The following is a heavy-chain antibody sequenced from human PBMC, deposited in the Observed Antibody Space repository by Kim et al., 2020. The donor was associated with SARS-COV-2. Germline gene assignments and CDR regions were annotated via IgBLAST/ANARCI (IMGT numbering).Heavy chain of an antibody. J-gene: IGHJ4*02. Sequence: QRFQGRVTITADESTSTAYMELSNLRSEDTAVYYCARHYYGSGTYYLHDYWGQGTLVTVSS. D-gene: IGHD3-10*01. CDR3: ARHYYGSGTYYLHDY. V-gene: IGHV1-69*01.